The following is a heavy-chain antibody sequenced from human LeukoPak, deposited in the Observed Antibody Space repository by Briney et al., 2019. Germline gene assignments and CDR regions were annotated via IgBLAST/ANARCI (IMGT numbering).Heavy chain of an antibody. J-gene: IGHJ6*03. CDR2: MNPNSGDT. D-gene: IGHD5-18*01. CDR3: ARGPSNTAVYYYYYYMDV. V-gene: IGHV1-8*03. CDR1: GYTFTSYD. Sequence: ASVKVSCKASGYTFTSYDINWVRQATGQGLEWMGWMNPNSGDTGYAQKFQGRVTITRNTSISTAYMELSSLRSEDTAVYYCARGPSNTAVYYYYYYMDVWGKGTTVTVSS.